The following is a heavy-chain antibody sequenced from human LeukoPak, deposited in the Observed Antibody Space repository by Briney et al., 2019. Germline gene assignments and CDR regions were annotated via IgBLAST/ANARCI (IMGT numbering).Heavy chain of an antibody. V-gene: IGHV3-23*01. CDR2: ISGSGERT. Sequence: GGSLRLSCLASGFTFSNFGMSWVRQAPGRGLEWVSGISGSGERTYYADSVKGRFTISRDNSKNTLSLQMNSLRGEDTAVYYCAKGRSSGWYFVAYWGQGSLVTVSS. J-gene: IGHJ4*02. D-gene: IGHD6-19*01. CDR3: AKGRSSGWYFVAY. CDR1: GFTFSNFG.